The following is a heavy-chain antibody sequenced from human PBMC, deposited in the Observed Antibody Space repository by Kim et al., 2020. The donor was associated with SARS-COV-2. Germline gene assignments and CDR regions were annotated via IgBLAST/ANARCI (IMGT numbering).Heavy chain of an antibody. D-gene: IGHD3-3*01. V-gene: IGHV3-13*01. CDR2: IGTAGDT. Sequence: GGSLRLSCAASGFTFSSYDMHWVRQATGKGLEWVSAIGTAGDTYYPGSVKGRFTISRENAKNSLYFQMNSLRAGDTAVYYCARVAYYDFWSVYYPYYYYYMDVWGKGTTVTVSS. CDR3: ARVAYYDFWSVYYPYYYYYMDV. J-gene: IGHJ6*03. CDR1: GFTFSSYD.